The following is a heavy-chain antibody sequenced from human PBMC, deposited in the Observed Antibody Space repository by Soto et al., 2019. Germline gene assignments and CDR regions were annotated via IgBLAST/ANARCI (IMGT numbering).Heavy chain of an antibody. CDR3: ARDIMAAAPDY. J-gene: IGHJ4*02. D-gene: IGHD6-13*01. CDR2: INAGNGNT. V-gene: IGHV1-3*01. CDR1: GYSFTSYS. Sequence: ASVKVSCKASGYSFTSYSMHWVRQAPGQRLEWMGWINAGNGNTKYSQKFQGRVTITRDTSASTAYMELSSLRSEDTAVYYCARDIMAAAPDYWGQGTLVTVSS.